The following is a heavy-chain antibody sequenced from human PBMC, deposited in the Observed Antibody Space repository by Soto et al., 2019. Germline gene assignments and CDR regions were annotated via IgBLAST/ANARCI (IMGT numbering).Heavy chain of an antibody. V-gene: IGHV1-69*08. J-gene: IGHJ4*02. CDR2: IIPILGIA. Sequence: QVQLVQSGAEVKKPGSSVKVSCKASGGTFSSYTISWVRQAPGQGLEWMGRIIPILGIANYAQKFQGRVTITADKSTSTAYRELSSLRSEDTAVYYCAREERYSSGWYVGWGQGTLVTVSS. CDR3: AREERYSSGWYVG. D-gene: IGHD6-19*01. CDR1: GGTFSSYT.